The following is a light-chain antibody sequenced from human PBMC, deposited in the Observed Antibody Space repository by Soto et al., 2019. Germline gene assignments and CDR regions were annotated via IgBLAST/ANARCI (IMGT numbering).Light chain of an antibody. CDR3: QSYDSSLNGYV. V-gene: IGLV1-40*01. Sequence: QSVLTQPTSVSGAPGQRVTIPCTGSSSNIGGAYDVHWYQQLPGTAPKLLIYGDKYRPSGVPDRFSGSKSGTSASLAITGLQAEDEADYYCQSYDSSLNGYVFGTGTKLTVL. CDR1: SSNIGGAYD. J-gene: IGLJ1*01. CDR2: GDK.